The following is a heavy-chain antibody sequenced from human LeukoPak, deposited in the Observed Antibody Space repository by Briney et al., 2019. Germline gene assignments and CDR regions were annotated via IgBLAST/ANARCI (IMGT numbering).Heavy chain of an antibody. CDR2: FSNSGTN. J-gene: IGHJ4*02. CDR1: GGSLSDYY. D-gene: IGHD1-26*01. V-gene: IGHV4-59*12. CDR3: ASPGSGTYYHFDF. Sequence: SGTLSLTCTVSGGSLSDYYWSWIRQPPGKGLAWIGYFSNSGTNNYNPSLKGRVTMSVDTSKNQFSLKLSSVTAADTAVYYCASPGSGTYYHFDFWGQGTLVIVSS.